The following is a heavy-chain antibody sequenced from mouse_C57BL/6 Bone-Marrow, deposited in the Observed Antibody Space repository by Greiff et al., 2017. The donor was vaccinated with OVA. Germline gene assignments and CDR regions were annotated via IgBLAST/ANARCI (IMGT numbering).Heavy chain of an antibody. D-gene: IGHD3-1*01. CDR2: INPSTGGT. CDR1: GYSFTGYY. V-gene: IGHV1-42*01. Sequence: EVKLQESGPELVKPGASVKISCKASGYSFTGYYMNWVKQSPEKSLEWIGEINPSTGGTTYNQKFKAKATLTVDKSSSTAYMQLKSLTSEDSAVYYCARSSAYLDGYYAMDYWGQGTSVTVSS. J-gene: IGHJ4*01. CDR3: ARSSAYLDGYYAMDY.